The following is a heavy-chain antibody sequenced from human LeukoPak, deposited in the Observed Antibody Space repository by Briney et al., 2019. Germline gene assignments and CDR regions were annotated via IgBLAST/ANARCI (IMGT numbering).Heavy chain of an antibody. CDR1: GFTFSSYA. CDR3: AREGVYDSSGWDAFDI. J-gene: IGHJ3*02. Sequence: GGSLRLSCEASGFTFSSYAMSWVRQAPGKGLGWVANIKQDGSEKYYVDSVNGRFTSSSDNAKNSLYLQMNSLRAEDTAVYSCAREGVYDSSGWDAFDIWGQGTMVTVSS. D-gene: IGHD3-22*01. CDR2: IKQDGSEK. V-gene: IGHV3-7*01.